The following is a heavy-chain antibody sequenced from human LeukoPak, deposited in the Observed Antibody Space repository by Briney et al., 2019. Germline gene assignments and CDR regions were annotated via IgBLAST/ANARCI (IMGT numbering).Heavy chain of an antibody. J-gene: IGHJ1*01. V-gene: IGHV4-59*01. CDR3: ARTAAGYFQH. D-gene: IGHD6-25*01. Sequence: SEPLSLNCTVSGGYISSYYWSWIRQPPGKGLEWIGYIDYSGSTNYNPSLKSRVTISVDTSKNRFSLKLSSVTAADTAVYYCARTAAGYFQHWGQGTLVTVSS. CDR1: GGYISSYY. CDR2: IDYSGST.